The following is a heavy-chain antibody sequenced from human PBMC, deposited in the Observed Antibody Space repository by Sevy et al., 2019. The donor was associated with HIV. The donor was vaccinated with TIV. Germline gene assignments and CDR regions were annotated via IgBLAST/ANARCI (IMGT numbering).Heavy chain of an antibody. V-gene: IGHV3-21*01. J-gene: IGHJ3*02. CDR1: GFTFSSYS. CDR2: ISSSSSYI. D-gene: IGHD6-6*01. Sequence: GGSPRLSCAASGFTFSSYSMNWVRQAPGKGLEWVSSISSSSSYIYYADSVKGRFTISRDNAKNSLYLQMNSLRAEDTAVYYCASWGSSRAFDIWGQGTMVTVSS. CDR3: ASWGSSRAFDI.